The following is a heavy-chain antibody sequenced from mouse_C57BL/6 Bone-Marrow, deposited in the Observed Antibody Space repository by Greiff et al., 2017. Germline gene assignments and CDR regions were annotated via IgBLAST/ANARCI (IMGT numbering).Heavy chain of an antibody. CDR1: GYSITSGYY. J-gene: IGHJ2*01. V-gene: IGHV3-6*01. Sequence: EVKLVESGPGLVKPSQSLSLTCSVTGYSITSGYYWNWIRQFPGNKLEWMGYISYDGSNNYNPSLKNRISITRDTSKYQFFLKLNSVTTEDTATYYCARKYYFDYWGQGTTLTVSS. CDR3: ARKYYFDY. CDR2: ISYDGSN.